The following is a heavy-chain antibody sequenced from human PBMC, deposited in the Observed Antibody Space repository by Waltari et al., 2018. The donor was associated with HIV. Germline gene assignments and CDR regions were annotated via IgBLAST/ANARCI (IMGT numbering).Heavy chain of an antibody. V-gene: IGHV3-66*02. CDR2: IYSGGNT. D-gene: IGHD3-22*01. Sequence: EVQLVESGGGLVQPGGSVRLSCAVSGFIVSNNYMSWVRQAPGKGLEWVSVIYSGGNTYYADTVKGRISISSYNYNNTLCLQMNRLRVEVTSVYYCARDLHYSDSSGYYYAGAYGMDVWGQGTTVTVSS. CDR1: GFIVSNNY. J-gene: IGHJ6*02. CDR3: ARDLHYSDSSGYYYAGAYGMDV.